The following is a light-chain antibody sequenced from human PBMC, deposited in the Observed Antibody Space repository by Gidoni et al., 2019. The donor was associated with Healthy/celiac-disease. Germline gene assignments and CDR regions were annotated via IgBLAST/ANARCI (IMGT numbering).Light chain of an antibody. V-gene: IGKV3-15*01. CDR1: QSVSSN. CDR2: GAS. J-gene: IGKJ4*01. Sequence: EIAMTQSPATLSVSPGERATLSCRASQSVSSNLAWYQQKPGQAPMLLIYGASTRATGIPARFSGSGSGTEFTLTISSLQSEDFAVYYCQQYNNWPPLTFXGXTKVEIK. CDR3: QQYNNWPPLT.